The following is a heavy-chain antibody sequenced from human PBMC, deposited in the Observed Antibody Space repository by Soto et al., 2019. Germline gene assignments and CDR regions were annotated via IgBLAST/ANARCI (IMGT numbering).Heavy chain of an antibody. CDR1: GVAFSFYS. J-gene: IGHJ4*02. CDR3: AKDRGGVTRGWKFFDF. Sequence: EVALLESGGGLVQPGGSLRLSCEVSGVAFSFYSMSWVRQAPGKGLEWVASISGNGATTYYAASGKGRFTFSRDNSKNTVHLQMNSLRGEDTAVYYCAKDRGGVTRGWKFFDFGGQGTLVTVS. D-gene: IGHD1-1*01. CDR2: ISGNGATT. V-gene: IGHV3-23*01.